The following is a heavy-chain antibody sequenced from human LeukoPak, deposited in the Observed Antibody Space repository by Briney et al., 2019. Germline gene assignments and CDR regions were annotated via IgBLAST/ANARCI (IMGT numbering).Heavy chain of an antibody. CDR3: ARSSGPDYYALDV. V-gene: IGHV4-39*01. CDR1: DASFSSTNYW. J-gene: IGHJ6*02. Sequence: SETLSLTCTVFDASFSSTNYWWVWIRQPPGKGLEWIGSIYYSGSTNINPSLKSRVTLLIDMSRKQFSLRLAPMTAADTAVFYCARSSGPDYYALDVWGQGTTVTVSS. D-gene: IGHD6-19*01. CDR2: IYYSGST.